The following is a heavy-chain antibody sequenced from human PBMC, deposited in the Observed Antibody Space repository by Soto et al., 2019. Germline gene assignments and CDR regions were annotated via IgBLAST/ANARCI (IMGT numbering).Heavy chain of an antibody. V-gene: IGHV5-10-1*01. Sequence: GESLKISCKGSGYSFTSYWISWVRQMPGKGLEWMGRIDPSDSYTNYSPSFQGHVTISADKSISTAYLQWSSLKASDTAMYYCARQTGYCRSNSRSMPYYYGMDVWGQGTTVTVSS. D-gene: IGHD2-2*01. CDR3: ARQTGYCRSNSRSMPYYYGMDV. J-gene: IGHJ6*02. CDR2: IDPSDSYT. CDR1: GYSFTSYW.